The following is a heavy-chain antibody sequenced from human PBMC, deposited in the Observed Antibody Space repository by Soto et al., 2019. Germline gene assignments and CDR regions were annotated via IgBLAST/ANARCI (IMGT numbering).Heavy chain of an antibody. CDR2: IVPIFGRP. D-gene: IGHD6-19*01. Sequence: QVQLGQSGAEVKKPGSSMKVSCKASGGTFSDFAFSWVRQAPGQGPEWMGGIVPIFGRPDYPQKFRDRVTITADESTSTVFVELRSLTSEDTAVYYCATWLRMAGIGNYYYGMDVWGQGTTVTVSS. CDR3: ATWLRMAGIGNYYYGMDV. J-gene: IGHJ6*02. CDR1: GGTFSDFA. V-gene: IGHV1-69*12.